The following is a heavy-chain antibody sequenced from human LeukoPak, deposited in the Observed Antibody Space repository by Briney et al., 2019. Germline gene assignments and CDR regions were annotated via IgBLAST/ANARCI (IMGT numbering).Heavy chain of an antibody. V-gene: IGHV4-34*01. Sequence: SETLSLTCTVSGGSISTRYWNWIRQPPGKGLEWIGEINHSGSTNYNPSLKSRVTISVDTSKNQFSLKLSSVTAADTAVYYCARHSSSWYRLFDYWGQGTLVTVSS. J-gene: IGHJ4*02. CDR3: ARHSSSWYRLFDY. CDR2: INHSGST. D-gene: IGHD6-13*01. CDR1: GGSISTRY.